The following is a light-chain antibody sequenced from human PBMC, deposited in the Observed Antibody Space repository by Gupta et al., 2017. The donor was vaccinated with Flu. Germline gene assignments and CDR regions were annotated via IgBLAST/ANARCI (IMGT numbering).Light chain of an antibody. Sequence: QSALTQPPSASGSPGQSVTISCTGTSSDVGGYNYVSWYQQHPGKAPKLMIYEVSKRPSGVPDRFSGSKSGNTASLTVSGLQAEDEADYYGSSYAGSNNLGVVFGGGTKLTVL. CDR3: SSYAGSNNLGVV. CDR2: EVS. CDR1: SSDVGGYNY. J-gene: IGLJ2*01. V-gene: IGLV2-8*01.